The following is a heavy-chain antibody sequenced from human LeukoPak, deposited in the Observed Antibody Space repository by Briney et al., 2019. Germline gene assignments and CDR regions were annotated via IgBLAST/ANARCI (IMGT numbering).Heavy chain of an antibody. V-gene: IGHV1-2*02. D-gene: IGHD2-15*01. CDR1: GYTFTGYY. Sequence: ASVKVSCKASGYTFTGYYMHWVRQAPGQGLEWMGWINPNSGGTNYAQKFQGRVTMTRDTSISTAYMELIRLRSDDTAMYYCARGGQIVGVIAATFDYWGQGTLVPVSS. J-gene: IGHJ4*02. CDR2: INPNSGGT. CDR3: ARGGQIVGVIAATFDY.